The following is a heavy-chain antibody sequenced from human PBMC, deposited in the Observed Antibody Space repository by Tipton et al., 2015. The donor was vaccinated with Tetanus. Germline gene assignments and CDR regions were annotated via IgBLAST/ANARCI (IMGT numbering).Heavy chain of an antibody. CDR2: VFYIGST. CDR1: GVSISNSAFY. Sequence: TLSLTCNVSGVSISNSAFYWGWVRQSPGKGPEWIATVFYIGSTYYNPSLKSRVTMSLDTSTNQFSLKLTSATAADTAVYYCARANNDYSKKGPLDYWGQGILVIVSS. CDR3: ARANNDYSKKGPLDY. V-gene: IGHV4-39*07. J-gene: IGHJ4*02. D-gene: IGHD5-12*01.